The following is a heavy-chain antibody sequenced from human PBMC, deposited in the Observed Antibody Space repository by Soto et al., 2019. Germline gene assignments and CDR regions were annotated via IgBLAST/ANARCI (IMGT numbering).Heavy chain of an antibody. Sequence: QVQLVQSGAEVKKPGSSVKVSCKASGGTFSSYAISWVRQAPGQGLEWMGGIIPIFGTANYAQKFQGRVTITADESTSTAYMELSSLRSDDTAVYYCARGHELLKEDALDIWGQGTMVTVSS. CDR2: IIPIFGTA. CDR3: ARGHELLKEDALDI. D-gene: IGHD2-15*01. CDR1: GGTFSSYA. J-gene: IGHJ3*02. V-gene: IGHV1-69*01.